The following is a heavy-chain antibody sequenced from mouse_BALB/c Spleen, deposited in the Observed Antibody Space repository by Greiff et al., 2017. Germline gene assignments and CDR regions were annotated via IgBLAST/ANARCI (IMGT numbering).Heavy chain of an antibody. CDR1: GFSLTSYG. CDR3: ARDQGITTTWFAY. CDR2: IWAGGST. V-gene: IGHV2-9*02. J-gene: IGHJ3*01. Sequence: VQLQQSGPGLVAPSQSLSITCTVSGFSLTSYGVHWVRQPPGKGLEWLGVIWAGGSTNYNSAIMSRLSISKDNSKSQVFLKMNSLQTDDTAMYYCARDQGITTTWFAYWGQGTLVTVSA. D-gene: IGHD2-4*01.